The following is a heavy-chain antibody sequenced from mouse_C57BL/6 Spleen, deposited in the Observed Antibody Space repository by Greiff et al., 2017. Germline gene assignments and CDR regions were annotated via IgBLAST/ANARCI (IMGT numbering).Heavy chain of an antibody. V-gene: IGHV1-61*01. CDR2: IYPSDSET. Sequence: QVQLQQPGAELVRPGSSVKLSCKASGYTFTSYWMDWVKQRPGQGLEWIGNIYPSDSETHYNQKFKDKATLTVDKSSSTAYMQLSSLTSEDSAVYYCAMEPYYAMDYWGQGTSVTVSS. CDR3: AMEPYYAMDY. J-gene: IGHJ4*01. CDR1: GYTFTSYW.